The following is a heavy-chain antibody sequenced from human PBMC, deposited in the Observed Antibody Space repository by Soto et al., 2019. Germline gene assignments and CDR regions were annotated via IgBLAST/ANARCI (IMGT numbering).Heavy chain of an antibody. CDR3: AKQMIAVAGTEDY. CDR2: ISGSGGST. CDR1: GFTFSSYA. J-gene: IGHJ4*02. D-gene: IGHD6-19*01. Sequence: EVQLLESGGGLVQPGGSLRLSCAASGFTFSSYAMSWVRQAPGKALEWVSAISGSGGSTYYADSVKGRFTISRDNSKTTLYLHMNSLRAEDTAVYYCAKQMIAVAGTEDYWGQGTLVTFSS. V-gene: IGHV3-23*01.